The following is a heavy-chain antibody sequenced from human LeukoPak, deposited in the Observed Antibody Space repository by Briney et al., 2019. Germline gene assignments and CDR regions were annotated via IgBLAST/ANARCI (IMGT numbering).Heavy chain of an antibody. J-gene: IGHJ4*02. V-gene: IGHV4-34*01. Sequence: SETLSLTCAVYGGSFSGYYWSWIRQPPGKGLEWIGEINHSGSTNYNPSLKSRVTIPVDTSKNQFSLKLSSVTAADTAVYYCARDGVGSGSYYNVHFDYWGQGTLVTVSS. CDR1: GGSFSGYY. CDR2: INHSGST. D-gene: IGHD3-10*01. CDR3: ARDGVGSGSYYNVHFDY.